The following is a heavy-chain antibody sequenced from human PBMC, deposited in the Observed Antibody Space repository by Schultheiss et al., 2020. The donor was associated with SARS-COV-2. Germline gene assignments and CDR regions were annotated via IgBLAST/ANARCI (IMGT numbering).Heavy chain of an antibody. J-gene: IGHJ6*02. CDR1: DVSISSSSYY. Sequence: SETLSLTCAVSDVSISSSSYYWGWVRQHPGKGLEWIGYIYYSGSTYYNPSLKSRVTISVDTSKNQFSLKLSSVTAADTAVYYCARAHSYCSGGSCYRMDVWGQGTTVTVSS. CDR2: IYYSGST. CDR3: ARAHSYCSGGSCYRMDV. D-gene: IGHD2-15*01. V-gene: IGHV4-30-4*08.